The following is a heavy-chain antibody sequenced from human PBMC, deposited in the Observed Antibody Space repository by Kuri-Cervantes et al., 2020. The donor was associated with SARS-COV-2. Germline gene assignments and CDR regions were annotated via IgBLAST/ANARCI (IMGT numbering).Heavy chain of an antibody. CDR1: GFSFKTYA. Sequence: ETLSLTCEASGFSFKTYAMSWVRQGPGKGLEWVSAISGSGGSTYYADSVKGRFTISRDNSKNTLYLQMNSLRAEDTAVYYCAKPTVRGELAFDYWGQGTLVTVSS. CDR3: AKPTVRGELAFDY. J-gene: IGHJ4*02. D-gene: IGHD3-10*01. CDR2: ISGSGGST. V-gene: IGHV3-23*01.